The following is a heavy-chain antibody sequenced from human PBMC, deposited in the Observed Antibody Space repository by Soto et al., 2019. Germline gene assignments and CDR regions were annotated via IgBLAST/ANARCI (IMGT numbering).Heavy chain of an antibody. CDR1: GFTFSTYA. CDR2: ISGVGGST. Sequence: EVQLLESGGGLVQPGGSLRLSCAASGFTFSTYAMSWVRQAPGKGLEWVSSISGVGGSTYYADSVKGRFIISRDNSKNTLYLQMNSLRAEDMAVYYCAKRLGDYWGQGTLVTVSS. V-gene: IGHV3-23*01. D-gene: IGHD7-27*01. J-gene: IGHJ4*02. CDR3: AKRLGDY.